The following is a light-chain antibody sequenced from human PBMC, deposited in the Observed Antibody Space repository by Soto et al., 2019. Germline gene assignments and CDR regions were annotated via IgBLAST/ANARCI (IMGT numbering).Light chain of an antibody. J-gene: IGLJ1*01. Sequence: QSALTQPASVSGSPGQSITISCTGTSRDVGAYNYVSWYQQHPGKAPKLMVYDVTNRPSGVSDRFSGSKSGNTASLTISGPQAEDEADYFCSSHSNITPYVFGTGTKVTVL. V-gene: IGLV2-14*01. CDR2: DVT. CDR3: SSHSNITPYV. CDR1: SRDVGAYNY.